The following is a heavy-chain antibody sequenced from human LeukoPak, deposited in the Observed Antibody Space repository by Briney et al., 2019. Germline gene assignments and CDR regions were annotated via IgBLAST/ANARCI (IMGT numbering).Heavy chain of an antibody. CDR3: TRLASGGLPYYFDY. J-gene: IGHJ4*02. CDR2: IRSKTYGGAT. V-gene: IGHV3-49*04. Sequence: GGSLRLSCTISGFTFDDYAMSWVRQAPGKGLEWIGFIRSKTYGGATEYAASVRGRFTISRDDSESIAYLQMNSLKIEDTAFYYCTRLASGGLPYYFDYWGQGTLVTVSS. CDR1: GFTFDDYA. D-gene: IGHD3-16*01.